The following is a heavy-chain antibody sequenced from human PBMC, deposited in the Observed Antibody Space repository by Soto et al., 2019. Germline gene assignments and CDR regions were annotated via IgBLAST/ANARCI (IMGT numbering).Heavy chain of an antibody. J-gene: IGHJ6*02. D-gene: IGHD1-1*01. CDR3: ARELERRSYYYYYGMDV. V-gene: IGHV1-2*02. CDR2: INPNSGGT. CDR1: GYTFTGYY. Sequence: ASVKVSCKASGYTFTGYYMHWVRQAPGQGLEWMGWINPNSGGTNYAQKFQGRVTMTRDTSISTAYMELSRLRSDDTAVYYCARELERRSYYYYYGMDVWGQGTTVTV.